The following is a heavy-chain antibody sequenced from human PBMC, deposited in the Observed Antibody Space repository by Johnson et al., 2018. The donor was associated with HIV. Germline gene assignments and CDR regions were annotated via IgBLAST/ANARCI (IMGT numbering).Heavy chain of an antibody. Sequence: VQLVESGGGVVRPGGSLRLSCATSGFTFNDHGMNWVRQAPGKGLEWVAVISYDGRNKDYADSVKGRFTISRDNSKKRLYLQMNSRRAEDTAGYYCARDRRDDFWSGYSHGFDIWGQGTMVTVSS. CDR3: ARDRRDDFWSGYSHGFDI. J-gene: IGHJ3*02. V-gene: IGHV3-30*13. CDR2: ISYDGRNK. D-gene: IGHD3-3*01. CDR1: GFTFNDHG.